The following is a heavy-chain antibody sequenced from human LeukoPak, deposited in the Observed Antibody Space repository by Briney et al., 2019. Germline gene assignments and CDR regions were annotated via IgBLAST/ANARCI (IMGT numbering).Heavy chain of an antibody. J-gene: IGHJ4*02. D-gene: IGHD6-19*01. Sequence: PGGSLRLSCAASGFTFSSYSMIWVPQAPGKGLEWVSYISSSSSTIYYADSVKGRFTISRDNAKNSLYLQMNSLRDADTAVYYCARPLRIAVAGTRLDYWGQGTLVTVSS. CDR1: GFTFSSYS. V-gene: IGHV3-48*02. CDR3: ARPLRIAVAGTRLDY. CDR2: ISSSSSTI.